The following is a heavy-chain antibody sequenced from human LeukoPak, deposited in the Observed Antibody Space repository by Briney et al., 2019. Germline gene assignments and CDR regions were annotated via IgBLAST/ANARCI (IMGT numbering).Heavy chain of an antibody. Sequence: GGSLRLSCAASGFTFSSYAMSWVRQAPGKGLEWVSAISGSGGSTYYVDSVKGRFTISRDNSKNTLYLQMNSLRAEDTAVYYCAKDRGSGWLFDYWGQGTLVTVSS. CDR3: AKDRGSGWLFDY. J-gene: IGHJ4*02. CDR2: ISGSGGST. CDR1: GFTFSSYA. D-gene: IGHD6-19*01. V-gene: IGHV3-23*01.